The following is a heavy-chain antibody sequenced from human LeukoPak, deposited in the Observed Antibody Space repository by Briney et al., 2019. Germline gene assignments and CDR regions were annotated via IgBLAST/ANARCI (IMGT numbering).Heavy chain of an antibody. J-gene: IGHJ5*02. Sequence: GGSLRLSCAASGFTFSSYGMHWVRQAPGKGLEWVAFIRYDGSNKYYADSVKGRFTISRDNSKNTLYLQMNSLRAEDTAVYYCASSRLQSYCSGGSCYSGWFDPWGQGTLVTVSS. V-gene: IGHV3-30*02. CDR3: ASSRLQSYCSGGSCYSGWFDP. D-gene: IGHD2-15*01. CDR1: GFTFSSYG. CDR2: IRYDGSNK.